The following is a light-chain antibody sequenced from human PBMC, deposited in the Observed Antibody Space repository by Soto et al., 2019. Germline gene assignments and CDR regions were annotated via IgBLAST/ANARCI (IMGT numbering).Light chain of an antibody. CDR2: DAS. V-gene: IGKV3-20*01. J-gene: IGKJ5*01. CDR1: QTVPSSY. Sequence: EIVLTQSPGTLSLSPGERATLSCRASQTVPSSYLAWYQQRPGQAPRLLIYDASSRAFGIPDRFSGSESGTVFTLTISSLEPEDFAVYYCHQYAWSPLTFGQGTRLEIK. CDR3: HQYAWSPLT.